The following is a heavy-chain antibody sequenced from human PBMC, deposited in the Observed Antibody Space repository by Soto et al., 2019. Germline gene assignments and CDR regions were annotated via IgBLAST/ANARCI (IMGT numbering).Heavy chain of an antibody. Sequence: QVQLVQSGAEVKKPGSSVKVSCKASGGTFSSYTISWVRQAPGQGLEWMGRIIPILGIANYAQKFQGRVTITADKPTSTAYMELSSLRSEDTAVYYCARGDDISGSTFDYWGQGTLVTVSS. J-gene: IGHJ4*02. D-gene: IGHD3-22*01. CDR1: GGTFSSYT. CDR3: ARGDDISGSTFDY. V-gene: IGHV1-69*02. CDR2: IIPILGIA.